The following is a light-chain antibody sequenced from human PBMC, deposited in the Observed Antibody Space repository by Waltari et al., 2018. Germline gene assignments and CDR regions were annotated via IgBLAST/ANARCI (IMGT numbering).Light chain of an antibody. Sequence: QSALTQPPSASGSPGQSVPISCPGTSSDVGGYSYVPWYQQYPGRAPKPIIYEVTKRPSGVPDRFSGSKSGNTASLTVSGLQAEDEADYYCSSYAGSNMVVFGGGTKLTVL. V-gene: IGLV2-8*01. CDR3: SSYAGSNMVV. CDR1: SSDVGGYSY. CDR2: EVT. J-gene: IGLJ3*02.